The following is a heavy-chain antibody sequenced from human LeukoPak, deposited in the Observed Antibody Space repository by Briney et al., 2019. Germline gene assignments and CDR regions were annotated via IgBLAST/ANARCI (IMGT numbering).Heavy chain of an antibody. CDR1: GFTFSAYA. D-gene: IGHD3-3*01. CDR3: AKDMGISIFGVLTFHFAF. CDR2: IWDDGSNK. V-gene: IGHV3-33*06. J-gene: IGHJ4*02. Sequence: GGSLRLSCGASGFTFSAYAIHWVRQAPGKGLEWVAVIWDDGSNKHYADSVKGRFTISRDNSKNTLYLQMNNLRADDTAVYYCAKDMGISIFGVLTFHFAFWGQGTLVTVSS.